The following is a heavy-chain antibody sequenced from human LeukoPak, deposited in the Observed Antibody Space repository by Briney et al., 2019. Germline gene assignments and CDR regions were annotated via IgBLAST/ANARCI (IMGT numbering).Heavy chain of an antibody. V-gene: IGHV3-11*04. CDR2: ISNSGTTR. J-gene: IGHJ5*02. D-gene: IGHD6-19*01. CDR1: GFTFSDYY. CDR3: ARDQTGITVAATGWFDP. Sequence: KTGGSLRLSCAASGFTFSDYYMSWIRQAPGRGLEWVSYISNSGTTRYYADSVKGRFTISWDNAKNSLYLQMNSLRAEDAAVYYCARDQTGITVAATGWFDPWGQGTLVTVSS.